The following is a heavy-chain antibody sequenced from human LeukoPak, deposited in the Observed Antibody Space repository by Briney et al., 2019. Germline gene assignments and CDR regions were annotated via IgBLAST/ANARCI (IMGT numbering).Heavy chain of an antibody. Sequence: PGGSLRLSCAASGFTFSSYAMSWVRQAPGKGLEWVSAISGSGGSTYYADSVKGRFTISRDNSKNTLYLQMNSLRAEDTAVYYCAKVSVAVAGRDDAFDIWGQGTMVTVFS. CDR2: ISGSGGST. CDR3: AKVSVAVAGRDDAFDI. CDR1: GFTFSSYA. D-gene: IGHD6-19*01. J-gene: IGHJ3*02. V-gene: IGHV3-23*01.